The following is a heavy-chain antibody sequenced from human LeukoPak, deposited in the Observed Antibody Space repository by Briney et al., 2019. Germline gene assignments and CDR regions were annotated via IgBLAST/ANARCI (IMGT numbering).Heavy chain of an antibody. CDR3: ARGGGLGLDY. Sequence: SQTLSLTCTVSGGSINSGDYYWSWIRQPLGKGLEWIGYIYYSGNTYYNPSLESRVTISLDTSKNQFSLKLSSVTAADTAVYYCARGGGLGLDYWGQGTLVTVSS. CDR2: IYYSGNT. J-gene: IGHJ4*02. CDR1: GGSINSGDYY. V-gene: IGHV4-30-4*01. D-gene: IGHD3/OR15-3a*01.